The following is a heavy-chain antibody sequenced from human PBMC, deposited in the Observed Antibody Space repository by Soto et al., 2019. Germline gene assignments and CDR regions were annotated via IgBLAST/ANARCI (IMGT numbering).Heavy chain of an antibody. CDR3: ARVKQYYYYMDV. CDR1: GGSISSGGYY. Sequence: TSETLSLTCTVSGGSISSGGYYWSWIRQHPGKGLEWIGYIYYSGSTYYNPSLKSRVTISVDTSKNQFSLKLSSVTAADTAVYYCARVKQYYYYMDVWGKGTTVTVSS. J-gene: IGHJ6*03. CDR2: IYYSGST. V-gene: IGHV4-31*03.